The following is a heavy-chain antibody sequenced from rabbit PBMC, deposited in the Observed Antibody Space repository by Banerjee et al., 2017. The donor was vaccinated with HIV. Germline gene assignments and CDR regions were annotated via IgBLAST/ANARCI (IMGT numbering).Heavy chain of an antibody. V-gene: IGHV1S7*01. J-gene: IGHJ4*01. CDR1: GFDFSSYY. CDR3: AREASSYGAYRYFTL. Sequence: QLKESGGGLVQPGGSLKLSCKASGFDFSSYYMSWVRQAPGKGLEWIGYIDPVFGSTYYASWVNGRFTISSHNAQNTLYLQLNSLTAADTATYFCAREASSYGAYRYFTLWGPGTLVTVS. CDR2: IDPVFGST. D-gene: IGHD6-1*01.